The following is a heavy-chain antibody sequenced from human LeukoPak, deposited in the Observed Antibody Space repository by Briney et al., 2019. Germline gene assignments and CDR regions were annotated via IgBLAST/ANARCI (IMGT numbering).Heavy chain of an antibody. Sequence: PSQTLSLTCAVYGGSFTIYSWTWIRQPPGKSLEWVGEISPSGNTQYNPSLKSRVTISLDASKSQFYLKLNSVTAADTAVYYCARRVRSADYRLDYWGQGTLVTVSS. V-gene: IGHV4-34*01. CDR2: ISPSGNT. CDR1: GGSFTIYS. J-gene: IGHJ4*02. D-gene: IGHD4-11*01. CDR3: ARRVRSADYRLDY.